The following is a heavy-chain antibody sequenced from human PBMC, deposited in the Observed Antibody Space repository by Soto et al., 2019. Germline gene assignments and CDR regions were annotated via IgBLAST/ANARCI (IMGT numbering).Heavy chain of an antibody. Sequence: SVKVSCKASGGTFRSYAISWVRQAPGQGLEWMGGIIPIFGTANYAQKFQGRVTITADESTSTAYMELSSLRSEDTAVYYCARDVSPYYYDSSGYLNWGQGTLVTVSS. J-gene: IGHJ4*02. D-gene: IGHD3-22*01. V-gene: IGHV1-69*13. CDR1: GGTFRSYA. CDR3: ARDVSPYYYDSSGYLN. CDR2: IIPIFGTA.